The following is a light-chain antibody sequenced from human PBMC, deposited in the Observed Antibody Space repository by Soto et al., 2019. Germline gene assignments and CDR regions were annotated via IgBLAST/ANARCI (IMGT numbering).Light chain of an antibody. J-gene: IGKJ1*01. Sequence: EIVLTQSPGTLSLSPGERATFSCRASQSVSSNYLAWYQQKPGQAPRLLIYGAFKRATGIPDRFSGSGSGTDFTLTISRLEPEDFAVYYCHQYGSAPWTFGQGTKVDIK. CDR1: QSVSSNY. CDR3: HQYGSAPWT. V-gene: IGKV3-20*01. CDR2: GAF.